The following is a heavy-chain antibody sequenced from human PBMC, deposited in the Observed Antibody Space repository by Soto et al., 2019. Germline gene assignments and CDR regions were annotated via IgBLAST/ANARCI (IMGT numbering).Heavy chain of an antibody. CDR3: ARDLHVVPAAIQPIFHYYYMDV. CDR1: GGTFSSYT. V-gene: IGHV1-69*04. Sequence: GASVKVSCKASGGTFSSYTISWVRQAPGQGLEWMGRIIPILGIANYAQKFQGRVTITADKSTSTAYMELSSLRSEDTAVYYCARDLHVVPAAIQPIFHYYYMDVWGKGTTVTVSS. J-gene: IGHJ6*03. CDR2: IIPILGIA. D-gene: IGHD2-2*01.